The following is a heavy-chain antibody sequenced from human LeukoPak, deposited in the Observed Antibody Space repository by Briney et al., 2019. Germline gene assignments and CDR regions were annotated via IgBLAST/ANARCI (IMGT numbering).Heavy chain of an antibody. CDR2: FDPEDGET. CDR3: TTDSPGGLWFGEYLFDY. D-gene: IGHD3-10*01. J-gene: IGHJ4*02. Sequence: ASVKVSCKASGGTLNSYVISWVRQAPGQGLEWMGGFDPEDGETIYAQKFQGRVTMTEDTSTDTAYMELSSLRSEDTAVYYCTTDSPGGLWFGEYLFDYWGQGTLVTVSS. V-gene: IGHV1-24*01. CDR1: GGTLNSYV.